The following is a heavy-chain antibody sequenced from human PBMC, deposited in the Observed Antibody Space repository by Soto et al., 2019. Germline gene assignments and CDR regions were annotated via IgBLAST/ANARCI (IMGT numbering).Heavy chain of an antibody. CDR3: ARIGWGGDS. V-gene: IGHV4-61*01. J-gene: IGHJ4*02. CDR2: IPNNGSP. Sequence: SETLSLTCSVSGGSVRTGSYHWSWIRQPPGKGLEWIGFIPNNGSPDYNPSLKSRVVVSIDRSKNQFSLKVNSVTAADTAVYLCARIGWGGDSWGQGTLVTVSS. CDR1: GGSVRTGSYH. D-gene: IGHD7-27*01.